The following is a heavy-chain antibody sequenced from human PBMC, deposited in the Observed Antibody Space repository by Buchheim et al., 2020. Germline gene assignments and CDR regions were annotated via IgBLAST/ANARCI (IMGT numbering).Heavy chain of an antibody. CDR3: ARPKYIVVVPAAMPFDY. CDR2: ISYDGSNK. Sequence: QVQLVESGGGVVQPGRSLRLSCAASGFTFSSYAMHWVRQAPGKGLEWVAVISYDGSNKYYADSVKGRFTISRDNSTQPMSLQMNSLRAEDTAVYYCARPKYIVVVPAAMPFDYWGQGTL. V-gene: IGHV3-30-3*01. CDR1: GFTFSSYA. D-gene: IGHD2-2*01. J-gene: IGHJ4*02.